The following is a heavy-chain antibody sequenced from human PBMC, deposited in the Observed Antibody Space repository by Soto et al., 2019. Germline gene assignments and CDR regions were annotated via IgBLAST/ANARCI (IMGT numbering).Heavy chain of an antibody. CDR2: IVVGSGNT. Sequence: QLQLVQSGPEVKKPGTSVKVSCKASGFTFTSSAVQWVRQARGQRLEWIGWIVVGSGNTNYAQKFQERVTITRDMSTSTAYMELSSLRSEDTAVYYCAAVVTGAAAGPLDWYFDLWGRGTLVTVSS. D-gene: IGHD6-13*01. J-gene: IGHJ2*01. CDR1: GFTFTSSA. V-gene: IGHV1-58*01. CDR3: AAVVTGAAAGPLDWYFDL.